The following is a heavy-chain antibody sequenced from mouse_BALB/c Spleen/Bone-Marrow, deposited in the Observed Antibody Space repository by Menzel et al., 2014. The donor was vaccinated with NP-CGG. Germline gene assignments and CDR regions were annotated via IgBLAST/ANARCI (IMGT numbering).Heavy chain of an antibody. J-gene: IGHJ4*01. CDR2: INDGGSYT. CDR1: GFTFSDYY. Sequence: EVKLVESGGGLVKPGGSLKLSCAASGFTFSDYYMYWVRQNPEKRLEWVATINDGGSYTYYPDSVKGRFTISRDNAKNNLYLQMSSLKSEDTAMYYCARDGNFAMDYWGQGTSVTVSS. CDR3: ARDGNFAMDY. V-gene: IGHV5-4*02. D-gene: IGHD2-1*01.